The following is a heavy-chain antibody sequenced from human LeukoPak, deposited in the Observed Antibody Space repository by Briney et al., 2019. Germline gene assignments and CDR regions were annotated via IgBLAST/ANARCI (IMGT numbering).Heavy chain of an antibody. CDR3: AKLSRVYSSSWYFDY. V-gene: IGHV3-23*01. CDR2: ISGSGGST. J-gene: IGHJ4*02. D-gene: IGHD6-13*01. CDR1: GFTFSSYA. Sequence: GGSLRLSCAASGFTFSSYAMSWVRQAPGKRLEWVSAISGSGGSTYYADSVKGRFTISRDNSKNTLYLQMNSLRAEDTAVYYCAKLSRVYSSSWYFDYWGQGTLVTVSS.